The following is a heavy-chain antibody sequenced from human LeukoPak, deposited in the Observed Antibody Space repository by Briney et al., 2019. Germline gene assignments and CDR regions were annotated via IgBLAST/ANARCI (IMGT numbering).Heavy chain of an antibody. V-gene: IGHV4-30-2*01. CDR1: GGSISSGGYY. D-gene: IGHD3-9*01. CDR2: IYHSGST. CDR3: ARVAERTWLPYDAAFDI. J-gene: IGHJ3*02. Sequence: SETLSLTCTVSGGSISSGGYYWSWIRQPPGKGLEWIGYIYHSGSTYYNPSLKSRVTISVDKSRNQFSLNLTSVTAADTAMYYCARVAERTWLPYDAAFDIWGRGTMVTVSS.